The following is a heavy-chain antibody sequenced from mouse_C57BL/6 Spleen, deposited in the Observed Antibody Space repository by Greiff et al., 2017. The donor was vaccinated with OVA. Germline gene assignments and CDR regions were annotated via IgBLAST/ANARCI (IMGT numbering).Heavy chain of an antibody. Sequence: EVQLQQSGPELVKPGASVKISCKASGYSFTGYYMHWVKQSHGNILDWIGYIYPYNGVSSYNQKFKGKTTLTVDKSSSTAYMELRSLTSEDSAVYYCARDHYGSSPYYFDYWGQGTTLTVSS. J-gene: IGHJ2*01. CDR2: IYPYNGVS. D-gene: IGHD1-1*01. V-gene: IGHV1-31*01. CDR1: GYSFTGYY. CDR3: ARDHYGSSPYYFDY.